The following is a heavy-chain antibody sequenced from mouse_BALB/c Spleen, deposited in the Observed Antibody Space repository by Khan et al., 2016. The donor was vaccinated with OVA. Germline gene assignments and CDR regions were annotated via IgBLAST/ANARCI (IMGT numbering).Heavy chain of an antibody. V-gene: IGHV2-9-2*01. Sequence: VQLQESGPGLVAPSLSLSITCTVSGFSLTSYDISWIRQPPGKGLQWLGVIWTGGDTNYNSAFMSRLSISKDNSKSQVFLKINSQLTADTAIYDCVRGAYFDYWGQGTTLTVSS. J-gene: IGHJ2*01. CDR1: GFSLTSYD. CDR3: VRGAYFDY. CDR2: IWTGGDT.